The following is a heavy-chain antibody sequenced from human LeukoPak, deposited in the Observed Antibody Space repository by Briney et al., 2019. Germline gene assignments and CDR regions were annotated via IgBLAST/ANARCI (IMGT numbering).Heavy chain of an antibody. CDR3: AKDSLDCSGGSCYLYYYYYMDV. Sequence: GGSLRLSCAASGFTFSSNYMSWVRQAPGKGLEWVSVTYSNGRTYYADSVKGRFTISRDNSKNTLYLQMNSLRAEDTAVYYCAKDSLDCSGGSCYLYYYYYMDVWGKGTTVTISS. CDR1: GFTFSSNY. J-gene: IGHJ6*03. V-gene: IGHV3-66*03. CDR2: TYSNGRT. D-gene: IGHD2-15*01.